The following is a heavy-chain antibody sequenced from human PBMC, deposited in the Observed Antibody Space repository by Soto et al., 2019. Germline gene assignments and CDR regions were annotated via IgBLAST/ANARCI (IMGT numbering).Heavy chain of an antibody. J-gene: IGHJ3*01. V-gene: IGHV4-31*03. D-gene: IGHD1-26*01. CDR3: ATRQAREYAFDV. CDR2: IYYSGST. Sequence: SETLSLTCTVSGGSISSGGYYWSWIRQHPGKGLEWIGYIYYSGSTSYNPSLKSRVTISVDTSKNQFSLKLSSVTAADTAVYYCATRQAREYAFDVWGQGTMATVSS. CDR1: GGSISSGGYY.